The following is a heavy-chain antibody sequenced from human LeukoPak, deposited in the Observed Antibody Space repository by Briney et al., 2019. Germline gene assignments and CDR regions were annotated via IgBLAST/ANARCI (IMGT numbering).Heavy chain of an antibody. D-gene: IGHD3-10*01. J-gene: IGHJ3*02. CDR3: AREFGSGSYGDI. Sequence: SVKVSCKASGGTFSSYAISWVRQAPGQGLEWMGGIIPIFGTTNYAQKFQDRVTITADKSTSTAYMELSSLRSEDTAVHYCAREFGSGSYGDIWGQGTMVTVSS. CDR2: IIPIFGTT. CDR1: GGTFSSYA. V-gene: IGHV1-69*06.